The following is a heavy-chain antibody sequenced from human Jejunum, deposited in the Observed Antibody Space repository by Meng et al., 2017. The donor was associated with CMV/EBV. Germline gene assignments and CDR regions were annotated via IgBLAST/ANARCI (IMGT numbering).Heavy chain of an antibody. CDR2: IYSSGTT. V-gene: IGHV4-4*07. CDR1: GGSISNYY. J-gene: IGHJ4*02. Sequence: QVQPQEWGPGRVKPPETLSLTCTGSGGSISNYYWSWIRQPAGKGLEYIGRIYSSGTTKYNPSLNSRVTMSVDTSKNQFSLKVRSVTAADTAVYLCARHEVVGTAIFDYWGQGTLVTVSS. D-gene: IGHD6-19*01. CDR3: ARHEVVGTAIFDY.